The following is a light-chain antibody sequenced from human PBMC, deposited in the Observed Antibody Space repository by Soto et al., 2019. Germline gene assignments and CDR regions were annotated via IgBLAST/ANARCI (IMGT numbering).Light chain of an antibody. CDR2: DAS. J-gene: IGKJ5*01. Sequence: IQMTQSPASLSASLGCRVTITFQASQGIRYYLNWYQQKTGQAPKLLIYDASQLETGVPSRFSGSGSGTDFTFTINFLQPEDIVTYYCQVSASLLITFCEGRRPEIK. CDR1: QGIRYY. V-gene: IGKV1-33*01. CDR3: QVSASLLIT.